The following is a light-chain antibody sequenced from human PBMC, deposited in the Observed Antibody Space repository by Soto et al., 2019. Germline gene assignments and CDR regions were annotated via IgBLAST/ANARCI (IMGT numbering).Light chain of an antibody. Sequence: EIGMTQSPGTLSVSPGERATLSCRASQSVSSNLAWLQQKPGQAPRLLIYNAITRATGIPVRFSGSGSGTEFTLTISSLQSEDFAVYYCQQYHNWPPFTFGPGTKVDIK. CDR3: QQYHNWPPFT. J-gene: IGKJ3*01. CDR2: NAI. CDR1: QSVSSN. V-gene: IGKV3-15*01.